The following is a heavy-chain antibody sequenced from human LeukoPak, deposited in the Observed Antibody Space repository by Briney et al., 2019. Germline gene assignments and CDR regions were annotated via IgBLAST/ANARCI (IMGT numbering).Heavy chain of an antibody. J-gene: IGHJ4*02. CDR1: GFTFSSYG. Sequence: GGSLRLSCAASGFTFSSYGMHWVRQAPGKGLEWVAFIRYDGSNKYYADSVKGRFTISRDNSKNTLYLQMNSLRAEDTAVYYCAKDRVVLGSYGFYFDYWGQGTLVTVSS. D-gene: IGHD1-26*01. CDR2: IRYDGSNK. V-gene: IGHV3-30*02. CDR3: AKDRVVLGSYGFYFDY.